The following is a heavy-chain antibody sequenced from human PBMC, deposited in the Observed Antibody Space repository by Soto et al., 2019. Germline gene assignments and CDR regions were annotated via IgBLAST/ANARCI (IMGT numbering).Heavy chain of an antibody. Sequence: SLRLSCAASGFTFDDYAMHWVRQAPGKGLEWVSGISWNSGSIGYADSVKGRFTISRDNAKNSLYLQMNSPRAEDTALYYCAKDSGYSGYDVGYYFDYWGQGTLVTVS. J-gene: IGHJ4*02. D-gene: IGHD5-12*01. V-gene: IGHV3-9*01. CDR3: AKDSGYSGYDVGYYFDY. CDR2: ISWNSGSI. CDR1: GFTFDDYA.